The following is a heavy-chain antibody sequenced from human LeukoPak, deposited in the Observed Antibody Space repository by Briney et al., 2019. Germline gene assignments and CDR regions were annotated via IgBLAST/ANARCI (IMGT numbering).Heavy chain of an antibody. D-gene: IGHD6-19*01. J-gene: IGHJ4*02. CDR1: GFTFSSYS. V-gene: IGHV3-21*01. Sequence: GGSLRLSCAASGFTFSSYSMNWVRQAPGKGLEWVSSISSSSTYISYADSVKGRFTISRDKDKNSLYLQMNSLRAEDTAVYYCASTIAVAGTGDYWGQGTLVTVSS. CDR3: ASTIAVAGTGDY. CDR2: ISSSSTYI.